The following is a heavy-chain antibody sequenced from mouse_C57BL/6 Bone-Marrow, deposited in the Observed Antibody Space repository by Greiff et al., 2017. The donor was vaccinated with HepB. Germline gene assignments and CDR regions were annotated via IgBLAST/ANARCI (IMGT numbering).Heavy chain of an antibody. D-gene: IGHD3-2*02. Sequence: VQLQQSGAELVRPGASVKLSCTASGFNIKDDYMHWVKQRPEQGLEWIGWIDPENGDTEYASKFQGKATITADTSSNTAYLQLSSLTSEDTAVYYCTYSSGYVNYYAMDYWGQGTSVTVSS. CDR2: IDPENGDT. J-gene: IGHJ4*01. CDR1: GFNIKDDY. CDR3: TYSSGYVNYYAMDY. V-gene: IGHV14-4*01.